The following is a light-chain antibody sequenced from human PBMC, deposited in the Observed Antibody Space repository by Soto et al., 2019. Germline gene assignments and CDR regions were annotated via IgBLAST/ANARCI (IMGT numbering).Light chain of an antibody. Sequence: EIVLTQSPATLSLSPGERATLSCRASQSVSSYLAWFQQTPGQAPRLLIYDASNRATGIPARFSGSGSGTDFTLTISSLEPEDFAVYYCQQRSNWQRTFGQGTKVEIK. V-gene: IGKV3-11*01. CDR1: QSVSSY. CDR2: DAS. J-gene: IGKJ1*01. CDR3: QQRSNWQRT.